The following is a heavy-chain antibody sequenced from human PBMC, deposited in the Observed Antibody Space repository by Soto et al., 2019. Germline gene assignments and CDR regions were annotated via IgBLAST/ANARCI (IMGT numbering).Heavy chain of an antibody. CDR2: IYPGDSDT. J-gene: IGHJ4*02. CDR3: VRTKLEGSTAPFNY. V-gene: IGHV5-51*01. D-gene: IGHD5-18*01. Sequence: GESLKISCKGSGYNFTNYWIGWVRQKPGKGLEWMGIIYPGDSDTRYSPSFQNQVTISADKSISTAYLRWSSLKAPDSAMYYCVRTKLEGSTAPFNYWGQGTLVTVYS. CDR1: GYNFTNYW.